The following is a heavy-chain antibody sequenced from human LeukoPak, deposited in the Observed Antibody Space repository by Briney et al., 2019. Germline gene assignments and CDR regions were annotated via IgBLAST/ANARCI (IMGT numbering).Heavy chain of an antibody. CDR1: GYTFTSYG. CDR3: ARDPYQGSSGWFSPFSALNFDY. Sequence: GASVKVSCKASGYTFTSYGISWVRQAPGQGLEWMGWISAYNGNTNYAQKLQGRVTMTTDTSTSTAYMELRSLRSDDTAVYYCARDPYQGSSGWFSPFSALNFDYWGQGTLVTVSS. J-gene: IGHJ4*02. CDR2: ISAYNGNT. V-gene: IGHV1-18*01. D-gene: IGHD6-19*01.